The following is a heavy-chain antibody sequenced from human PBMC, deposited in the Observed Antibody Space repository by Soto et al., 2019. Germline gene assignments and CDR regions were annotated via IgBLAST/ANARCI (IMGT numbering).Heavy chain of an antibody. D-gene: IGHD2-21*01. Sequence: QVQLVQSGAEVKKPGSSVKVSCKASGVTFSSYAISWVRQAPRQGLEWMGGIIPIFGTANYAQKFQGRVTITADESTSTAYMELSSLRSEDTAVYYCARDPQAGIVGYGGFYFDYWGQGTLVTVSS. CDR3: ARDPQAGIVGYGGFYFDY. V-gene: IGHV1-69*01. CDR2: IIPIFGTA. J-gene: IGHJ4*02. CDR1: GVTFSSYA.